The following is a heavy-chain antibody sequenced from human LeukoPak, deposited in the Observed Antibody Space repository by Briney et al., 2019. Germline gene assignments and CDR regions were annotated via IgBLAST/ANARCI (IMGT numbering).Heavy chain of an antibody. V-gene: IGHV1-18*01. Sequence: ASVKVSYKPSGYTFTIYGIIRWRQAPGQGREWMGWISAYNGNTNYAQKLQGRVTMTTDTSTSTAYMELRSLRSDDTAVYYCARVLGGDQILPEDFEIWGQGTMVTVSS. J-gene: IGHJ3*02. CDR1: GYTFTIYG. CDR2: ISAYNGNT. CDR3: ARVLGGDQILPEDFEI. D-gene: IGHD3-16*01.